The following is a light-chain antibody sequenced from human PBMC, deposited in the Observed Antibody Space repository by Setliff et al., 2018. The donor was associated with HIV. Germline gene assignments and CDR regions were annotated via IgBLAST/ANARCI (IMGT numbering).Light chain of an antibody. V-gene: IGLV2-11*01. J-gene: IGLJ1*01. Sequence: QSALAQPASVSGSPGQSITISCAGTGSAVGGYNYVSWYQQHPGKAPKLMIYDVSKRPSGVPDRFSGSKSGNTASLTISGLRAEDEADYYCYSCAGSYTYVFGTGTKVTVL. CDR3: YSCAGSYTYV. CDR1: GSAVGGYNY. CDR2: DVS.